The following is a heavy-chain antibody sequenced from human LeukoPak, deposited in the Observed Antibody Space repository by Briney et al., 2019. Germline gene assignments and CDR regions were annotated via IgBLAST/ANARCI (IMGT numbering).Heavy chain of an antibody. Sequence: PGGSLRLSCAASGLHFSGTAMSWVRQAPGKGLEWVSAISHYGMNSYYADSVKGRFTISRDNSKKTVSLEMSSLTAADTGVYYCAKDGAQYSSGPECDPRGQGALVTVSS. CDR1: GLHFSGTA. CDR2: ISHYGMNS. D-gene: IGHD6-19*01. V-gene: IGHV3-23*01. CDR3: AKDGAQYSSGPECDP. J-gene: IGHJ5*02.